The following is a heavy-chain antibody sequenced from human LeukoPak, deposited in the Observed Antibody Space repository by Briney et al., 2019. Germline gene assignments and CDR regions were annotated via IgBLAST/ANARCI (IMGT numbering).Heavy chain of an antibody. CDR2: FNPNSGGA. Sequence: ASVKVSCSASGYKFTAFYIHWVRQAPGQGLEWLGRFNPNSGGAYYAQNFQGRVTMTSDPSLTTAYLELNSLRSDDTAVYYCARDERIVGATSYWGQGTLVTVSS. CDR1: GYKFTAFY. D-gene: IGHD1-26*01. J-gene: IGHJ4*02. V-gene: IGHV1-2*06. CDR3: ARDERIVGATSY.